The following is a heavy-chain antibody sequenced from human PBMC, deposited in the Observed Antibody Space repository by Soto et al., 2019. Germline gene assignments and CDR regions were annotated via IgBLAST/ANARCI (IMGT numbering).Heavy chain of an antibody. CDR1: GGSFSGYY. CDR2: INHSGST. CDR3: ARYGPSYDFWSGYRRYYYYYYMDV. J-gene: IGHJ6*03. V-gene: IGHV4-34*10. D-gene: IGHD3-3*01. Sequence: SETLSLTCAVYGGSFSGYYWSWIRQPPGKGLEWIGEINHSGSTNCDPSLKSRITISVDTFKNQFSLKLSSVTAADTAVYYCARYGPSYDFWSGYRRYYYYYYMDVWGKGTTVTVSS.